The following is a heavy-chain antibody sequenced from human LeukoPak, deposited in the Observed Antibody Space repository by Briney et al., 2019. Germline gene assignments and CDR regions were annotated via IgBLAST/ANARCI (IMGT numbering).Heavy chain of an antibody. J-gene: IGHJ4*02. CDR3: ARDHPRYPGGEYFDY. CDR1: GGTFSSYA. CDR2: IIPIFGTA. D-gene: IGHD1-14*01. Sequence: GASVKVSCKASGGTFSSYAISWVRQAPGQGLEWMGGIIPIFGTANYAQKLQGRVTITADESTSTAYMELSSLRSEDTAVYYCARDHPRYPGGEYFDYWGQGTLVTVSS. V-gene: IGHV1-69*13.